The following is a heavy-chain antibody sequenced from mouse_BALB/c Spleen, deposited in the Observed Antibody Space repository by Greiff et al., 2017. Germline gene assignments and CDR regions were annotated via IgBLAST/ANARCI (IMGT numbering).Heavy chain of an antibody. CDR1: GFTFSSFG. V-gene: IGHV5-17*02. D-gene: IGHD4-1*01. CDR2: ISSGSSTI. J-gene: IGHJ1*01. Sequence: EVKVVESGGGLVQPGGSRKLSCAASGFTFSSFGMHWVRQAPEKGLEWVAYISSGSSTIYYADTVKGRFTISRDNPKNTLFLQMTSLRSEDTAMYYCARLTGRGYFDVWGAGTTVTVSS. CDR3: ARLTGRGYFDV.